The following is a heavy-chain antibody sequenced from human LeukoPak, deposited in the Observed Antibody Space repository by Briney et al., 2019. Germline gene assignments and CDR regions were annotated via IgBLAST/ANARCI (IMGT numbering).Heavy chain of an antibody. CDR2: IYYSGST. V-gene: IGHV4-34*01. CDR1: GGSFSGYY. Sequence: SETLSLTCAVYGGSFSGYYWSWIRQPPGKGLEWIGSIYYSGSTYYNPSLKSRVTISVDTSKNQFSLKLSSVTAADTAVYYCAREAHYDFWSGYSKHFDYWGQGTLVTVSS. J-gene: IGHJ4*02. D-gene: IGHD3-3*01. CDR3: AREAHYDFWSGYSKHFDY.